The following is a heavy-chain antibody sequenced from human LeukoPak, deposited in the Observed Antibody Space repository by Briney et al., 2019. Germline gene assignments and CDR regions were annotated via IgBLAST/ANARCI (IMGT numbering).Heavy chain of an antibody. J-gene: IGHJ6*03. Sequence: SETLSLTCIVSGYSISSGYYWGWIRQPPGKGLEWIGSISHSGSTYYNPSLKSRVTISGDTSKNQFSLKLNSVTAADTDVYYCARSVAAGYDLYYYYMDVWGKGTTVTVSS. CDR3: ARSVAAGYDLYYYYMDV. CDR2: ISHSGST. D-gene: IGHD5-12*01. V-gene: IGHV4-38-2*02. CDR1: GYSISSGYY.